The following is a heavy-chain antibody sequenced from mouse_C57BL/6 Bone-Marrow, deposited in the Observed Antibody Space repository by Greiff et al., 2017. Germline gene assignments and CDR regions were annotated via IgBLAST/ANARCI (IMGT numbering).Heavy chain of an antibody. Sequence: QVQLKQSGAELARPGASVKLSCKASGYNFTSYGISWVKQRTGQGLEWIGEIYPRSGNTYYNEKFKGKATLTADKSSSTAYSELRCLTSDDSAVYFCARQGWLLLTWFAYWGQGTLVTVSA. V-gene: IGHV1-81*01. CDR1: GYNFTSYG. D-gene: IGHD2-3*01. CDR2: IYPRSGNT. CDR3: ARQGWLLLTWFAY. J-gene: IGHJ3*01.